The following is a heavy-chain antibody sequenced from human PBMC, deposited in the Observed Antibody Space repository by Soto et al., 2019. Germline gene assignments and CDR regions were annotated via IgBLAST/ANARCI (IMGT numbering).Heavy chain of an antibody. V-gene: IGHV3-30*03. CDR1: GFSFSSYG. CDR3: ARGLYSGWHYFDY. D-gene: IGHD5-12*01. J-gene: IGHJ4*02. Sequence: GGSLRLSCAASGFSFSSYGMHWVRQAPGKGLEWVAVISNAGNKEYYADSVKGRFTISRDNSKNTLYLQMNSLRAEDTAVYYCARGLYSGWHYFDYWGQGTLVTVSS. CDR2: ISNAGNKE.